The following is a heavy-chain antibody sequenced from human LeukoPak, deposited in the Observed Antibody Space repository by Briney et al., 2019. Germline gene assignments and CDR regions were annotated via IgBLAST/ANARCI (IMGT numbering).Heavy chain of an antibody. Sequence: GGSLRLSCAASGFTFSTYTMNWVRQAPGKGLEWVSGIVGSDDTYYADSVKGRFTISRDNSKSTLYLQMNGIRAEDTAVYYCAKDKVPYGRWEVDYWGLGNPVTVSS. CDR2: IVGSDDT. D-gene: IGHD1-26*01. J-gene: IGHJ4*02. CDR1: GFTFSTYT. V-gene: IGHV3-23*01. CDR3: AKDKVPYGRWEVDY.